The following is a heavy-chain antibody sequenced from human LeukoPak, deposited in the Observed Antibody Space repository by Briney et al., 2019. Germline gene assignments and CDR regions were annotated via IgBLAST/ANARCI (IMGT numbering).Heavy chain of an antibody. D-gene: IGHD5-24*01. CDR1: GFTFSSYA. Sequence: GGSLRLSCAASGFTFSSYAMSWVRQAPGKGLEWVSDITSGGSTYYADSVKGRFTISRDNSKITLYLQMNSLRAEDTAVYYCAKWGRRDGYHFDYWGQGTLVTVSS. V-gene: IGHV3-23*01. CDR2: ITSGGST. J-gene: IGHJ4*02. CDR3: AKWGRRDGYHFDY.